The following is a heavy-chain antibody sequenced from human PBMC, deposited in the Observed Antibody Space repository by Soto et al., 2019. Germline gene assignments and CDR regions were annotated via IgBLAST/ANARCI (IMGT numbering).Heavy chain of an antibody. V-gene: IGHV4-4*02. Sequence: QVQLQESGPGLVKPSGTLSLTCAVSGGYISSSNWWSWVRQPPGKGLEWIGEIYHSGSTNYNPSLKNRVTISVDKSKNHFSLKLGSVTAADTAVYYCARVWTTVTNWFDPWGQGTLVPVSS. J-gene: IGHJ5*02. D-gene: IGHD4-17*01. CDR3: ARVWTTVTNWFDP. CDR1: GGYISSSNW. CDR2: IYHSGST.